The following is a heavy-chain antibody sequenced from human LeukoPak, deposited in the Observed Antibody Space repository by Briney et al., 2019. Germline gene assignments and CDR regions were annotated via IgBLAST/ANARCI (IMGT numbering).Heavy chain of an antibody. CDR1: GGSISSYY. V-gene: IGHV4-59*08. CDR2: IYYSGST. J-gene: IGHJ3*02. Sequence: PSETLSLTCTVSGGSISSYYWSWIRQPPGKGLEWIGYIYYSGSTNYNPSLKSRVTISVDTSKNQFSLKLSSVTAADTAVYYCARLGAQGLLRFGESNRRAFDIWGQGTMVTVSS. CDR3: ARLGAQGLLRFGESNRRAFDI. D-gene: IGHD3-10*01.